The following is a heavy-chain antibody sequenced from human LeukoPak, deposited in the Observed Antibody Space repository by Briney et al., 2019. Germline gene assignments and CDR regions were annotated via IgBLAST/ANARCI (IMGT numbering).Heavy chain of an antibody. D-gene: IGHD3-10*01. CDR2: IYCSGST. J-gene: IGHJ4*02. CDR3: ARQYGSYNPFDY. CDR1: GGSINTYY. Sequence: PSETLSLTCTVSGGSINTYYWSWIRQSAGKGLEWIGYIYCSGSTKYNPSLKSRVSISVETSKNQFSLKLSSVTAADTALYYCARQYGSYNPFDYWGQGTLVTVSS. V-gene: IGHV4-59*08.